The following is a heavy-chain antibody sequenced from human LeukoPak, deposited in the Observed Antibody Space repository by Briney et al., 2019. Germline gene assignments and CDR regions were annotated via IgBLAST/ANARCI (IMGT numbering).Heavy chain of an antibody. CDR2: ISGSGDST. Sequence: HPGGSLRLACAASGFSFSSYAMSWVRQAPGKGLEWVSVISGSGDSTDYADSVKGRFTISRDNSKNTLYVQINSLRAEDTAVYYCAKGGRYCVSTTCYRSHWGQGTLVTVSS. CDR1: GFSFSSYA. CDR3: AKGGRYCVSTTCYRSH. V-gene: IGHV3-23*01. D-gene: IGHD2-2*01. J-gene: IGHJ4*02.